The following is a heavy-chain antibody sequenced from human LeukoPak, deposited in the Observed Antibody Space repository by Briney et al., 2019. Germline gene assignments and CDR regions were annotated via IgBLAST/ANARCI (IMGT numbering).Heavy chain of an antibody. V-gene: IGHV4-38-2*02. CDR2: IYYSGST. D-gene: IGHD6-19*01. CDR3: ARSQGVQWLKFDY. CDR1: SYSISSGYY. J-gene: IGHJ4*02. Sequence: KDSETLSLTCTVSSYSISSGYYWGWIRQPPGNGLEWIGSIYYSGSTYYNPSLKSRVTISVDTSKNQFSLKLSSVTAADTAVYYCARSQGVQWLKFDYWGQGTLVTVSS.